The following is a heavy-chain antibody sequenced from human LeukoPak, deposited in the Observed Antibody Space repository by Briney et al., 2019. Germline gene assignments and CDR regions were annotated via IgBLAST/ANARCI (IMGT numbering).Heavy chain of an antibody. CDR2: IYSGGST. CDR1: GFTVSSNY. Sequence: PGGSLRLSCAASGFTVSSNYMSWVRQAPGKGLEWVSVIYSGGSTYYADSVKGRFTISRDNSKNTLYLQMNSLRAEDTAMYYCARDELDYYGSGSSGYYYYYYGMDVWGQGTTVTVSS. V-gene: IGHV3-66*01. CDR3: ARDELDYYGSGSSGYYYYYYGMDV. D-gene: IGHD3-10*01. J-gene: IGHJ6*02.